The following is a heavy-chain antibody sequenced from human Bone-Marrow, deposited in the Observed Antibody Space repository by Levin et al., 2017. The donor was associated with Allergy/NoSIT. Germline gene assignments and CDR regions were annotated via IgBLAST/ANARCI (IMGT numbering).Heavy chain of an antibody. D-gene: IGHD4-17*01. J-gene: IGHJ3*01. CDR2: IWFDGSEK. Sequence: GESLKISCAASGFSFSIFAMHWVRQAPGKGLEWVAVIWFDGSEKYYADSMKGRITISRDNSKNTLYLQMKSLRVEDTAVYYCVRGEGDYVGDTFSLWGQGTTVTVSS. CDR1: GFSFSIFA. V-gene: IGHV3-33*01. CDR3: VRGEGDYVGDTFSL.